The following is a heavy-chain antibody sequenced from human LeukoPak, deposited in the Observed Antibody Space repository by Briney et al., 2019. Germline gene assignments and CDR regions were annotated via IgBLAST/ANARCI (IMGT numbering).Heavy chain of an antibody. CDR1: GFTFSSYA. J-gene: IGHJ3*02. V-gene: IGHV3-30-3*01. CDR3: ARVPTGRSVSGHAFDI. D-gene: IGHD1-14*01. CDR2: ISYDGSNK. Sequence: GGSLRLSCAASGFTFSSYAMHWVRQAPGKGLEWVAVISYDGSNKYYADSVKGRFTISRDNSKNMLYLQMNSLRAEDTAVYYCARVPTGRSVSGHAFDIWGQGTMVTVSS.